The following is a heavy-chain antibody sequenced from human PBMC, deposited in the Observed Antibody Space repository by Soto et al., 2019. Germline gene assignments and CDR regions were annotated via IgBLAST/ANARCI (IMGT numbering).Heavy chain of an antibody. J-gene: IGHJ5*02. CDR3: ARSYSASTGFAVAP. D-gene: IGHD2-21*01. CDR1: GASVSSGY. V-gene: IGHV4-59*02. Sequence: QTQLQESGPGLVKPSETLSLTCTVSGASVSSGYWSWIRQPPGKGREWIGFMYLGGPFNYNPSLRSRATISVHTSKNLVSLKLASVTAADAAVYFCARSYSASTGFAVAPWGQGTLVTVSS. CDR2: MYLGGPF.